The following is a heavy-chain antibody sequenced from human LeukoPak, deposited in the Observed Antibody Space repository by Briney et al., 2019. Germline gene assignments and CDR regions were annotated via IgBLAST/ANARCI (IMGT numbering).Heavy chain of an antibody. CDR1: GGTFSSYA. J-gene: IGHJ4*02. CDR3: ARSSLRFWGRGNLHFDY. D-gene: IGHD3-3*01. Sequence: GASVKVSCKASGGTFSSYAISWVRQAPGQGLEWMGGIIPIFGTANYAQKFQGRVTITADEPTSTAYMELSSLRSEDTAVYYCARSSLRFWGRGNLHFDYWGQGTLVTVSS. V-gene: IGHV1-69*13. CDR2: IIPIFGTA.